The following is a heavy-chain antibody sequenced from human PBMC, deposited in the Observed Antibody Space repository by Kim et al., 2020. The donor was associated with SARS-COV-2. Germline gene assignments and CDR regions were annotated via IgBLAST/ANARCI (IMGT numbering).Heavy chain of an antibody. CDR1: GYIFTKYA. Sequence: ASVKVSCKASGYIFTKYAINWVRQAPGQGLEWMGWINTNTGNPTYAQGFSGRFVFSLDSSVTTSYLQISSLKAEDTAIYFCARGWAVGGLEDYFDYWGQGTLVTVSS. D-gene: IGHD1-26*01. CDR2: INTNTGNP. CDR3: ARGWAVGGLEDYFDY. J-gene: IGHJ4*02. V-gene: IGHV7-4-1*02.